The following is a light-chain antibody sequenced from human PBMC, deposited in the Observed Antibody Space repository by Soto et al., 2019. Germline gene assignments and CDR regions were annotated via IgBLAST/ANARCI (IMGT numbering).Light chain of an antibody. CDR2: TAS. V-gene: IGKV1-9*01. CDR1: QGISSY. CDR3: QQLDNYPRT. Sequence: DIQLTQSPSFLSASVGDRVTITCPASQGISSYLAWYQLKPGKAPKLLISTASTLQSGVPSRFSGSGSGTEFTLTISSLQPEDFATYYCQQLDNYPRTFGQGTKVEIK. J-gene: IGKJ1*01.